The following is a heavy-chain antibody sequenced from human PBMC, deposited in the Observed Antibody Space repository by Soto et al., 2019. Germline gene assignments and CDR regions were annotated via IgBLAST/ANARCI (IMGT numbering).Heavy chain of an antibody. V-gene: IGHV3-21*01. CDR1: GFTFSSYS. CDR3: ANGRDGYIDDAFDI. J-gene: IGHJ3*02. Sequence: GGSLRLSCAASGFTFSSYSMNWVRQAPGKGLEWVSSISSSSSYIYYADSVKGRFTISRDNAKNSLYLQMNSLRAEDTAVYYCANGRDGYIDDAFDIWGQGTMVTV. D-gene: IGHD5-12*01. CDR2: ISSSSSYI.